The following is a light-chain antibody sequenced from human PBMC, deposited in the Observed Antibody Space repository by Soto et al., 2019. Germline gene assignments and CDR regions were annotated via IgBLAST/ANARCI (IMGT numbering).Light chain of an antibody. J-gene: IGLJ3*02. CDR1: SSAVGGYNY. CDR2: EVS. V-gene: IGLV2-14*01. Sequence: QSALTQPASVSGSPGQSITISCTGTSSAVGGYNYVSWYQQHPGKAPKIMIYEVSNRPSGVSNRFSGSKSGNTASLTISGLQAEDEADYYCSSYTSSSTHWVFGGGTKLTVL. CDR3: SSYTSSSTHWV.